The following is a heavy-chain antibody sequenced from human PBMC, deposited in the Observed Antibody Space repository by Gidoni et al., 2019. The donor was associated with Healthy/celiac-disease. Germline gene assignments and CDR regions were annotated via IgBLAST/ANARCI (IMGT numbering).Heavy chain of an antibody. CDR2: ISGSGGST. J-gene: IGHJ2*01. D-gene: IGHD3-16*01. V-gene: IGHV3-23*04. CDR1: GFTFSSYA. Sequence: EVQLVESGGGLVQPGGSLRLSCAASGFTFSSYAMSWVRQAPGKGLEWVSAISGSGGSTYYADSVKGRFTISRDNSKNTLYLQMNSLRAEDTAVYYCAKFKGEELSNIGWRYFDLWGRGTLVTVSS. CDR3: AKFKGEELSNIGWRYFDL.